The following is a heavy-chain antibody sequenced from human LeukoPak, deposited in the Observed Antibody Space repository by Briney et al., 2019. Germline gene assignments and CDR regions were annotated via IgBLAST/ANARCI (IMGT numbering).Heavy chain of an antibody. Sequence: AASVKVSCKASGYTFTGYYMHWVRQAPGQGLEWMGWINPNSGGTNYAQKFQGRVTMTRDTSISTAYMELSRLRSDDTAVYYCALLSSGWYSNWFDPWGQGTLVTVSS. CDR1: GYTFTGYY. D-gene: IGHD6-19*01. CDR3: ALLSSGWYSNWFDP. J-gene: IGHJ5*02. CDR2: INPNSGGT. V-gene: IGHV1-2*02.